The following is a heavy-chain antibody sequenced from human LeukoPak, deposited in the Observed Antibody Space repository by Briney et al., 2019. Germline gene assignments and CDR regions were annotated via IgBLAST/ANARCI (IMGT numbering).Heavy chain of an antibody. Sequence: PSETLSLTCAVYGGSFSGYYWSWIRQPPGKGLEWIGEINHSGSTNYNPSLKSRVTISVDTSKNQFSLKLSSMTAADTAVYYCARGRGHYYMDVWGKGTTVTVSS. D-gene: IGHD3-10*01. CDR3: ARGRGHYYMDV. J-gene: IGHJ6*03. V-gene: IGHV4-34*01. CDR2: INHSGST. CDR1: GGSFSGYY.